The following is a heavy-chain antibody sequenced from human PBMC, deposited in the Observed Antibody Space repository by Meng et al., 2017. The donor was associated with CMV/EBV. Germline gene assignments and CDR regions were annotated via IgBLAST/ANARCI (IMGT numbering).Heavy chain of an antibody. CDR2: IYSGGSST. CDR3: AKAFSDGYNCFDT. D-gene: IGHD5-24*01. CDR1: GSTFSSYA. Sequence: ASGSTFSSYAMTWFRQAPGKGLKWVSVIYSGGSSTYYADSVKGRFTISRDNSKNTLYLQMNSLRAEDTAVYYCAKAFSDGYNCFDTWGQGTLVTVSS. J-gene: IGHJ5*02. V-gene: IGHV3-23*03.